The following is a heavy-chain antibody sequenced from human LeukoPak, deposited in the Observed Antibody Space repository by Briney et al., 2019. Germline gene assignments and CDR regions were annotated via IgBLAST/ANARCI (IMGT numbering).Heavy chain of an antibody. CDR1: GFTFSSYA. V-gene: IGHV3-23*01. J-gene: IGHJ4*02. CDR2: ISGSGGST. D-gene: IGHD6-19*01. Sequence: GGSLRLSCAASGFTFSSYAMSWVRQAPGKGLEWVSAISGSGGSTYYADSVKGRFTISRDNSKNTLYLQMNSLRAEDTAVYYCAKDSSRYSSGWSYFDYWGQGTLVTVSS. CDR3: AKDSSRYSSGWSYFDY.